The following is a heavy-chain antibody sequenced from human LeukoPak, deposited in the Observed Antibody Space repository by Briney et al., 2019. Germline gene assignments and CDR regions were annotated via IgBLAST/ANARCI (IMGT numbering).Heavy chain of an antibody. CDR3: AREPRITMSTAAFDI. Sequence: GGSLRLSCAASGFTVNNNYMSWVRQAPGRGLEWVSVIYSGGYTYYAGSVKGRFTISRDNSKNTLYLQMNSLRAEDTTVYHCAREPRITMSTAAFDIWGQGTMVTVSS. CDR1: GFTVNNNY. J-gene: IGHJ3*02. D-gene: IGHD3-22*01. V-gene: IGHV3-53*05. CDR2: IYSGGYT.